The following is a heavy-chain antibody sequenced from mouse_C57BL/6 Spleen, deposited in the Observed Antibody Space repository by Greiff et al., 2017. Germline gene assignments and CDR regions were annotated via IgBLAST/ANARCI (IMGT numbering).Heavy chain of an antibody. D-gene: IGHD1-1*01. CDR3: AREDYYGTRDV. J-gene: IGHJ1*03. V-gene: IGHV1-82*01. CDR2: IYPGDGDS. CDR1: GYAFSSSW. Sequence: QVQLQQSGPELVKPGASVKISCKASGYAFSSSWMNWVKQRPGKGLEWIGRIYPGDGDSNYNGTFKGKATLTADKSSSTAYMQLSCLTSEDSAVYFCAREDYYGTRDVWGTGTTVTVSS.